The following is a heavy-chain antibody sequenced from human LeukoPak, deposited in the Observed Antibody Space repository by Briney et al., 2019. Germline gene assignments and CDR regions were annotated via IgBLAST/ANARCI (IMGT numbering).Heavy chain of an antibody. CDR1: GYTFTSYT. D-gene: IGHD2-2*02. CDR2: IIPIFGTA. J-gene: IGHJ5*02. Sequence: SVKVSCKTSGYTFTSYTISWVRQAPGQGLEWMGGIIPIFGTANYAQKFQGRVTITTDESTSTAYMELSSLRSEDTAVYYCARVGGRIPAAIPFDPWGQGTLVTVSS. V-gene: IGHV1-69*05. CDR3: ARVGGRIPAAIPFDP.